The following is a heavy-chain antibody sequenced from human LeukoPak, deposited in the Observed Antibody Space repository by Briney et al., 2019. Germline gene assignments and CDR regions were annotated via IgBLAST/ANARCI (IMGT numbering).Heavy chain of an antibody. CDR2: ISDSGSLI. Sequence: GGSLRLSCTASKFTFSSYEMNWVRQAPGKGLEWASYISDSGSLIYYADSVKGRFTISRDNSKDMVYLQMNSLTTADTAVYYCARSYSLPEYWGQGTLVTVSS. CDR3: ARSYSLPEY. V-gene: IGHV3-48*03. J-gene: IGHJ4*02. CDR1: KFTFSSYE. D-gene: IGHD1-26*01.